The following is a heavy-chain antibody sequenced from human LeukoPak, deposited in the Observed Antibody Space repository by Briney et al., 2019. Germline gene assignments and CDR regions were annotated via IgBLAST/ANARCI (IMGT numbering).Heavy chain of an antibody. CDR1: GFTFSSYS. J-gene: IGHJ4*02. D-gene: IGHD6-13*01. CDR3: ARGSSSWYGNVDY. V-gene: IGHV3-21*01. CDR2: ISSSSSYI. Sequence: SGGSLRLSCAASGFTFSSYSMNWVRQAPGKGLEWVSSISSSSSYIYYADSVKGRFTISRVNAKNSLYLQMNSLRAEDTAVYYCARGSSSWYGNVDYWGQGTLVTVSS.